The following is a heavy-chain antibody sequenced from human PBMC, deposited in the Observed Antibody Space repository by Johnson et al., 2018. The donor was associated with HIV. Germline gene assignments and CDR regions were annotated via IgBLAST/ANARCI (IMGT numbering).Heavy chain of an antibody. J-gene: IGHJ3*02. Sequence: VQLVESGGGLIQPGGSLRLSCAASGFTVSSNYMSWVRQAPGKGLEWVSVIYSGGTTLYADSVKGRFTISRDTSKHTLSLQLNSLRPDDTAVYYCARERGLPDAFDIWCQGTMVTVSS. CDR3: ARERGLPDAFDI. V-gene: IGHV3-66*03. D-gene: IGHD3-16*01. CDR2: IYSGGTT. CDR1: GFTVSSNY.